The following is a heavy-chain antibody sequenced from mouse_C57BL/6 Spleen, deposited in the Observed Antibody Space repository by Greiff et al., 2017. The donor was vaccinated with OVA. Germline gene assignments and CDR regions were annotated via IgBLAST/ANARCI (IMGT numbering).Heavy chain of an antibody. CDR2: IDPSDSYP. D-gene: IGHD4-1*01. CDR3: ARLTGTGENYFDY. V-gene: IGHV1-50*01. CDR1: GYTFTSYW. Sequence: QVHVKQPGAELVKPGASVKLSCKASGYTFTSYWMQWVKQRPGQGLEWIGEIDPSDSYPNYNQKFKGKATLTVDTSSSAAYMQLSSLTSEDSAVYYCARLTGTGENYFDYWGQGTTLTVSS. J-gene: IGHJ2*01.